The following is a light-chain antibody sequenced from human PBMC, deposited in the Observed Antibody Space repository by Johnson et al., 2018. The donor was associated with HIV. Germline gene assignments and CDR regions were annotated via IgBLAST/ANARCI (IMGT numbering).Light chain of an antibody. CDR1: SSNIGNNY. Sequence: QSVLTQPPSVSAAPGQKVTISCSGSSSNIGNNYVSWYQQLPGTAPKLLIYENTKRPSGIPDRFSGSKSGTSATLGITGLQTGDEADYYCGTWDSSLSAGYVFGTGTTVTVL. J-gene: IGLJ1*01. CDR2: ENT. V-gene: IGLV1-51*01. CDR3: GTWDSSLSAGYV.